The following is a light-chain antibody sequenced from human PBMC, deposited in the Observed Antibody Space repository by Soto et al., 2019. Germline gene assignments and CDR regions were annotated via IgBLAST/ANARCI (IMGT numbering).Light chain of an antibody. Sequence: QSALTQPPSASGSPGQSVTISCTGTSSDIGRYDYVSWYQQHPGKAPKLLIYEVNKRPSGVPDRFSGSKSGSSASLTVSGLQSEDEADYYCSSFASTNNYAFGTGTKVTVL. CDR2: EVN. J-gene: IGLJ1*01. CDR3: SSFASTNNYA. CDR1: SSDIGRYDY. V-gene: IGLV2-8*01.